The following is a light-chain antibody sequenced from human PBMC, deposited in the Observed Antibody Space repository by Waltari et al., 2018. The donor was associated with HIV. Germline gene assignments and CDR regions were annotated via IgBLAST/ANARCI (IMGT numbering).Light chain of an antibody. Sequence: SYELTQPPAVSVSPGQTASITCSGDQLDNNNTWWYQQKPRQSPVLVIYQDSTRPPGIPERFSGSHSGHTATLTISGTQTVDEADYYCQTWDNNFYVFGSGTKVTVL. V-gene: IGLV3-1*01. J-gene: IGLJ1*01. CDR3: QTWDNNFYV. CDR1: QLDNNN. CDR2: QDS.